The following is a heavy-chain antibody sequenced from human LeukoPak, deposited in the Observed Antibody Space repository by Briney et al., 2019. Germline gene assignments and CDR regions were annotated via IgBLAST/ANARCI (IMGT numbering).Heavy chain of an antibody. Sequence: SETLSLTCAVSGGSISSDNWWGWVRQTPGKGLEWIGEIYHSGGTNYNPSLKSRVTISVEKTKNQFSLELISVTAADTAVYYCARVEMATISSALVYWGQGTLVTVSS. CDR2: IYHSGGT. V-gene: IGHV4-4*02. J-gene: IGHJ4*02. CDR3: ARVEMATISSALVY. CDR1: GGSISSDNW. D-gene: IGHD5-24*01.